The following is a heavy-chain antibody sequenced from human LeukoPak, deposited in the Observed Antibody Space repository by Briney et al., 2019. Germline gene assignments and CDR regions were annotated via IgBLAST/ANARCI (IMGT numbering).Heavy chain of an antibody. CDR3: ARDVESGYCSSTSCYTHWFDP. CDR1: GGSISSHY. D-gene: IGHD2-2*02. CDR2: IYYSGST. Sequence: SETLSLTCTVSGGSISSHYWSWIRQPPGKGLEWIGSIYYSGSTYYNPSLKSRVTISVDTSKNQFSLKLSSVTAADTAVYYCARDVESGYCSSTSCYTHWFDPRGQGTLVTVSS. J-gene: IGHJ5*02. V-gene: IGHV4-59*11.